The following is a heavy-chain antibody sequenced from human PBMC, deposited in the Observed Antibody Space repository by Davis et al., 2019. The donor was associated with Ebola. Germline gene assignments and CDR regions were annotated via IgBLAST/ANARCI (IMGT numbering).Heavy chain of an antibody. CDR1: GGSFSGFF. J-gene: IGHJ5*02. CDR2: ICHGVIT. V-gene: IGHV4-34*01. D-gene: IGHD1-20*01. Sequence: MPPQTLSLTCALYGGSFSGFFCSWIRHSPGKGMEWIGQICHGVITTYNPSLERRVTIPMNNPQNQFYLRLDSVTAADTAVFYCTRPAKTSIPALGLGYNYFDPWGQGTLVTGST. CDR3: TRPAKTSIPALGLGYNYFDP.